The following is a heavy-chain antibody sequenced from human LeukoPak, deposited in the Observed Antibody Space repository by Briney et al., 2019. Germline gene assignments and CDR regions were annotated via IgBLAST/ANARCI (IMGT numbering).Heavy chain of an antibody. Sequence: SETLSLTCTVSGGSISSGGYYWSWLRQHPGKGLEWIGYIYYSGSTYYNPSLKSRVTISVDTSKNQFSLKLSSVTAADTAVYYCARFGDIVVVPAALDAFDIWGQGTMVTVSS. J-gene: IGHJ3*02. D-gene: IGHD2-2*01. CDR1: GGSISSGGYY. CDR3: ARFGDIVVVPAALDAFDI. CDR2: IYYSGST. V-gene: IGHV4-31*03.